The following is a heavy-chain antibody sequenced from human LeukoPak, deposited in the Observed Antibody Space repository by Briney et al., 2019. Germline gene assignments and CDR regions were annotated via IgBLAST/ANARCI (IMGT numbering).Heavy chain of an antibody. Sequence: ESGPTLVKPTQTLTLTCTFSGFSLSTSGVGVAWIRQPPGKALEWLALIYWDDAKYYLPSLKDRLTITKDTSKNQVVLTLTNTDPVDTATYYCSHATTIFGVISTFNYWGQGTLVTVSS. CDR3: SHATTIFGVISTFNY. D-gene: IGHD3-3*01. J-gene: IGHJ4*02. CDR1: GFSLSTSGVG. CDR2: IYWDDAK. V-gene: IGHV2-5*02.